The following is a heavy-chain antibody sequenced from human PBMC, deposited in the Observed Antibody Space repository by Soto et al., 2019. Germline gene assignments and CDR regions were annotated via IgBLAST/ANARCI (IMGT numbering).Heavy chain of an antibody. Sequence: SETLSLTCTVSGGSISSSSYYWGWIRQPPGKGLEWIGSIYYSGSTYYNPSLKSRVTISVDTSKNQFSLKLSSVTAADTAVYYCARQGNIVASWDYWGQGTLVTVSS. V-gene: IGHV4-39*01. CDR3: ARQGNIVASWDY. J-gene: IGHJ4*02. D-gene: IGHD5-12*01. CDR2: IYYSGST. CDR1: GGSISSSSYY.